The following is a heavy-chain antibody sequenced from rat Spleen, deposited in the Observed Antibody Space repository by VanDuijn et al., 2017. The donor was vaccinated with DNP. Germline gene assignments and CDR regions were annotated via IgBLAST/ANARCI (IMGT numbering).Heavy chain of an antibody. J-gene: IGHJ3*01. Sequence: EVQLVESGGGLVQPGRSLKLSCAASGFTFSAYYMAWVRQAPAKGLEWVAYIGSAAYAPYYGDSVKGRFTISRDNAKSTLYLQMDSLRSEDTATYYCTTGGNNPFPYWGQGTLVTVSS. CDR1: GFTFSAYY. V-gene: IGHV5-27*01. D-gene: IGHD1-10*01. CDR3: TTGGNNPFPY. CDR2: IGSAAYAP.